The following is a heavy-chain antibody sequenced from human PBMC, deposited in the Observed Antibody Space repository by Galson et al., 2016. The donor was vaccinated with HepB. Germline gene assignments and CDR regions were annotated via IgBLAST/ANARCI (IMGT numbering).Heavy chain of an antibody. D-gene: IGHD1-14*01. CDR1: GFTFSNYA. V-gene: IGHV3-23*01. Sequence: SLRLSCAGSGFTFSNYAINWVRQAPLKGLEWVSSISGSAGSTYYGDSAKGRFTISRDNSRNTVCLQMNSLRVEDTAVYFCVRGRINTLDDYWGQGTLVTASS. CDR2: ISGSAGST. J-gene: IGHJ4*02. CDR3: VRGRINTLDDY.